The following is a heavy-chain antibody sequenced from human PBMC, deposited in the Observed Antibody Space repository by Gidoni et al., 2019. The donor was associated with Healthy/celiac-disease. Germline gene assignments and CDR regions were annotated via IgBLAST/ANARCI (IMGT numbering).Heavy chain of an antibody. D-gene: IGHD3-10*01. Sequence: VQLVESGGGLVKPGGSLRLSCAASGFPFSNAWMSWVHQAPGKGLEWVCRIKSQNDGGKKDYAEPVKGRLTISRDDSKNKLYLKMNSLKTEDTAVYYCTKGGGEPTDPDFDYWGQGTLVTVSA. V-gene: IGHV3-15*01. J-gene: IGHJ4*02. CDR3: TKGGGEPTDPDFDY. CDR1: GFPFSNAW. CDR2: IKSQNDGGKK.